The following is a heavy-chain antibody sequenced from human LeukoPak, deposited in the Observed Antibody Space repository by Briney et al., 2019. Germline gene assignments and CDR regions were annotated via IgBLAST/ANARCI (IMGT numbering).Heavy chain of an antibody. D-gene: IGHD1-14*01. CDR2: ISGSGGST. CDR3: AKDSLKGTGAPDAFDI. CDR1: GFIFTTYW. V-gene: IGHV3-23*01. Sequence: GGSLRLSCGASGFIFTTYWMNWVRQAPGKGLEWVSAISGSGGSTYYADSVKGRFTISRDNSKNTLYLQMNSLRAEDTAVYYCAKDSLKGTGAPDAFDIWGQGTMVTVSS. J-gene: IGHJ3*02.